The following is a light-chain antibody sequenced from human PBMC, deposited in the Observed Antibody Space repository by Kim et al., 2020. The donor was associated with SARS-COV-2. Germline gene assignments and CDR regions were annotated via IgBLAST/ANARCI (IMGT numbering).Light chain of an antibody. CDR2: DVS. V-gene: IGLV2-14*03. J-gene: IGLJ3*02. CDR3: SSSTSSRTVV. CDR1: NTGIGYSDY. Sequence: GQSITFSCTGSNTGIGYSDYVSWYQQYPGKAPKLILFDVSTRPSGVSNRFFGSKSGNTASLTISGLQPEDEADYHCSSSTSSRTVVFGGGTKVTVL.